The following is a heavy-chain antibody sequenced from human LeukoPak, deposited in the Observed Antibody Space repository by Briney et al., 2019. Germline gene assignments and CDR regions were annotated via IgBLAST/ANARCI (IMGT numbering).Heavy chain of an antibody. D-gene: IGHD3-10*01. CDR1: GYSISSGYY. Sequence: SETLSLTCTVAGYSISSGYYWGWIRQPPGKGLGWIGYIYYSGSTNYNPSLKSRVTISVDTSKNQFSLKLSSVTAADTAVYYCARHRILWFGESNDAFDIWGQGTMVTVSS. V-gene: IGHV4-61*01. CDR3: ARHRILWFGESNDAFDI. CDR2: IYYSGST. J-gene: IGHJ3*02.